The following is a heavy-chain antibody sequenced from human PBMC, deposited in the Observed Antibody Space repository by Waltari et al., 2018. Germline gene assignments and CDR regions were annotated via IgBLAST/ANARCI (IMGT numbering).Heavy chain of an antibody. CDR3: ARSATTVVTTTNHYYYYGMDV. CDR1: GGSFSGYY. V-gene: IGHV4-34*01. CDR2: INHSGRT. D-gene: IGHD4-17*01. J-gene: IGHJ6*02. Sequence: QVQLQQWGAGLLKPSETLSLTCAVYGGSFSGYYWSWIRQPPGKGLEWIGEINHSGRTNYNPSLKSRVTISVDTSKNQFSLKLSSVTAADTAVYYCARSATTVVTTTNHYYYYGMDVWGQGTTVTVSS.